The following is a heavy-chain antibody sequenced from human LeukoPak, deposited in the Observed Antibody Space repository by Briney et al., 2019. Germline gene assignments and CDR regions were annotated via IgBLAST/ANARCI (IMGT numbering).Heavy chain of an antibody. Sequence: KPSETLSLTCTVSGDSISGYYWSWIRLPPGKGLEWIGDVHYSGSTNYNPSLTSRLTISVDTSKNQFSLKLSSVTAADTAFYYCARHYGSGTYPLDYWGQGVLVTVSP. CDR2: VHYSGST. V-gene: IGHV4-59*08. CDR1: GDSISGYY. D-gene: IGHD3-10*01. CDR3: ARHYGSGTYPLDY. J-gene: IGHJ4*02.